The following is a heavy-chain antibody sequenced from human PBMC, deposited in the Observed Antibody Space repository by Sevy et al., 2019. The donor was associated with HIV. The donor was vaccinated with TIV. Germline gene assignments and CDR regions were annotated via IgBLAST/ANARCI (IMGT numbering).Heavy chain of an antibody. CDR1: GYTFPAFS. J-gene: IGHJ4*02. CDR2: ISTGTDHI. D-gene: IGHD3-10*01. CDR3: VKRGVDAYNVYFDL. Sequence: GGSLRLSCTASGYTFPAFSFNWVRQAPGKGLEWLSYISTGTDHIYYADSAKGRFTISRDDAKNSVYLEMKSLRDQDTALYYCVKRGVDAYNVYFDLWGQGTLVTVSS. V-gene: IGHV3-21*05.